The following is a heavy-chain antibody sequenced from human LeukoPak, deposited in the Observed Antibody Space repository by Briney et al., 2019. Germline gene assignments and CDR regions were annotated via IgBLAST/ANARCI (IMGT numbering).Heavy chain of an antibody. J-gene: IGHJ6*03. CDR3: TTDPTVVPAAIYGNYYYYMDV. CDR1: GFIFNNYW. D-gene: IGHD2-2*02. V-gene: IGHV3-15*01. CDR2: IKSKTDGCTT. Sequence: GGSLRLSCVVSGFIFNNYWMSWVRQAPGKGLEWVGRIKSKTDGCTTDYAAPVKGRFTISRDDSKNTLYLQMNSLKTEDTAVYYCTTDPTVVPAAIYGNYYYYMDVWGKGTTVTVSS.